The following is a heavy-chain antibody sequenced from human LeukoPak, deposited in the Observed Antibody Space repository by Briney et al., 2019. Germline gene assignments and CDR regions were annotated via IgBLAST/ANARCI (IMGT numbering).Heavy chain of an antibody. D-gene: IGHD1-20*01. V-gene: IGHV4-39*07. CDR2: TYTSGST. CDR3: ARDARYNWNYYDY. J-gene: IGHJ4*02. Sequence: SETLSLTCTVSGGSISSSSYYWGWIRQPPGKGLEWIGRTYTSGSTNYNPSLKSRVTMSVDTSKNQFSLRLSSVTAADTAVYYCARDARYNWNYYDYWGLGTLVTVSS. CDR1: GGSISSSSYY.